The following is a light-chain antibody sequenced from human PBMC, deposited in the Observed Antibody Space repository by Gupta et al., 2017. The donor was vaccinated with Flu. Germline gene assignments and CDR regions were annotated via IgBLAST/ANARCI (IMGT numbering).Light chain of an antibody. CDR3: QAWDSSTVV. CDR2: QDS. CDR1: KLGDKY. V-gene: IGLV3-1*01. J-gene: IGLJ2*01. Sequence: SYELTQPPSVSVAPGQTASITCPGDKLGDKYACWHQQKPGQSPVLVIYQDSKRPSGIPERFSGSNSGNKATLTISGTQAMDEADYYCQAWDSSTVVFAGGTKLTVL.